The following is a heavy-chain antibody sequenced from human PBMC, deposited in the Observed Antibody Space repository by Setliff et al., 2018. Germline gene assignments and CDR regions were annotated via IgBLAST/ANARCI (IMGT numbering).Heavy chain of an antibody. D-gene: IGHD1-26*01. Sequence: SETLSLTCAVYGGSFSGYYWSWIRQPPGKGLEWIGEINHTGSTNYSPSLKSRVTISLDTSKNHFSLKLDSVTAADTALYYCARSPSSGAYWNPRPFYSDYWARGTLVTVSS. V-gene: IGHV4-34*01. CDR1: GGSFSGYY. CDR3: ARSPSSGAYWNPRPFYSDY. J-gene: IGHJ4*02. CDR2: INHTGST.